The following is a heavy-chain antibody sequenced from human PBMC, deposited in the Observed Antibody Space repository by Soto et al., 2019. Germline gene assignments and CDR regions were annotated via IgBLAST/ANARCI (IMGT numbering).Heavy chain of an antibody. V-gene: IGHV3-23*01. CDR1: GFTFNNYA. J-gene: IGHJ4*02. CDR3: AKDRLGGNFDY. Sequence: EVQLLDSGGGLVQPGGSLRLSCAASGFTFNNYAMNWVRQAPGKGLEWVATISGTGGSTYYADSVKGRFTISRDNSKNTLYLQMNSLSVEDTAVYYCAKDRLGGNFDYWGQGTQVTVSS. CDR2: ISGTGGST.